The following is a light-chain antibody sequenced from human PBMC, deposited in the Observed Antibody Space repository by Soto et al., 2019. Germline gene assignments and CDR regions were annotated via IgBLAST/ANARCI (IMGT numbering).Light chain of an antibody. CDR2: EGS. V-gene: IGLV2-23*01. CDR1: SSDVGSYNL. J-gene: IGLJ1*01. Sequence: QSALTQPASVSGSPGQSITISCTGTSSDVGSYNLVSWYQQHPGKAPKLMIYEGSKRPSGVSNRFSGSKSGNTASLTISGLLAEDEADYYCCSYAGSSTLEVFGTGTKVTVL. CDR3: CSYAGSSTLEV.